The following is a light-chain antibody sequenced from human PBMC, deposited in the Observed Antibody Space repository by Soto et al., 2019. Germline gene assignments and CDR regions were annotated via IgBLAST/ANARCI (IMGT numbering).Light chain of an antibody. CDR3: QYYESSVSGYV. Sequence: QSVLTHPPPVSGAPGQRVTISCTGSSSGTGPDYDVHWYQQLPGIAPKLLIYGNTNRPSGVPDRFSGYRSGTSASLAITGLQAEDEADYYCQYYESSVSGYVLGPGTKVTVL. J-gene: IGLJ1*01. CDR2: GNT. CDR1: SSGTGPDYD. V-gene: IGLV1-40*01.